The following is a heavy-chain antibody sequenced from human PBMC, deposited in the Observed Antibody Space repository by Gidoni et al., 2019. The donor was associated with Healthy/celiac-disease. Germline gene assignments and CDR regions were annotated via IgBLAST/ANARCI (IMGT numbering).Heavy chain of an antibody. V-gene: IGHV3-11*01. CDR3: ARDRVEMATIITGDGHY. Sequence: QVQLVESGGGLVKPGGSLRLSCAASGFTFSAYYMSWIRQAPGKGLEWVSYISSSGSNIYYADSVKGRFTISRDNAKNSLYLQMNSLRAEDTAVYYCARDRVEMATIITGDGHYWGQGTLVTVSS. D-gene: IGHD5-12*01. CDR2: ISSSGSNI. J-gene: IGHJ4*02. CDR1: GFTFSAYY.